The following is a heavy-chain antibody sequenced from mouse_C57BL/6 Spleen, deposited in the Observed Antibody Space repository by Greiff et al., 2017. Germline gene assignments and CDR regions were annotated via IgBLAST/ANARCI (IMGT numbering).Heavy chain of an antibody. J-gene: IGHJ2*01. V-gene: IGHV1-69*01. CDR1: GYTFTSYW. CDR2: IDPSDSYT. D-gene: IGHD2-1*01. CDR3: ARDGNYPDY. Sequence: QVQLQQPGAELVMPGASVKLSCKASGYTFTSYWMHWVKQRPGQGLEWIGEIDPSDSYTNYNQKFKGKSTLTVDKSSSTAYMQLSSLTSEDSAVYYCARDGNYPDYWGQGTTLTVSS.